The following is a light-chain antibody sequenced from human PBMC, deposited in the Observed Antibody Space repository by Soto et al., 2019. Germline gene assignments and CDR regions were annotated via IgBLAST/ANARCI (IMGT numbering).Light chain of an antibody. CDR1: QGISNF. V-gene: IGKV1-27*01. J-gene: IGKJ1*01. CDR2: GAS. Sequence: DIPLTQSPSSLSASVGDRVTITCRASQGISNFVAWYQQKPGKVPKLLIYGASILQSGVPSRFSGTGSGTDFTLSISSLQPEDVGIFYCQKYHSPPPTFGHGTRVDIK. CDR3: QKYHSPPPT.